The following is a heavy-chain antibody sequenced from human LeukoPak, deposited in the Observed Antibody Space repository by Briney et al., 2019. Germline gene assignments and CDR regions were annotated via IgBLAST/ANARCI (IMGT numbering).Heavy chain of an antibody. Sequence: GGSLRLSCAASGITFSSNWMHWVRQAPGKGLVWVSRINGDGSVTSYADSVKGRFTISRDNAKNTLYLQMNSLRAEDTAVYYCGSSSSTCCDYWGQGALVTVSS. CDR2: INGDGSVT. V-gene: IGHV3-74*01. CDR1: GITFSSNW. J-gene: IGHJ4*02. D-gene: IGHD2-2*01. CDR3: GSSSSTCCDY.